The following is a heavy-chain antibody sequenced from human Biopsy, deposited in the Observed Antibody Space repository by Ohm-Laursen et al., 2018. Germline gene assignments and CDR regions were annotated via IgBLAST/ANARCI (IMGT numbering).Heavy chain of an antibody. V-gene: IGHV4-59*01. D-gene: IGHD1-26*01. CDR1: GGPIDSYY. CDR2: IYYSGGT. CDR3: ARVEAGTYDALDI. Sequence: ETLSLTCTVSGGPIDSYYWSWIRQPPGKALEWIGYIYYSGGTKYNPSLASRVTFSVDMSKSQFSLKLYSVTAADTAVYYCARVEAGTYDALDIWGQGALVAVSA. J-gene: IGHJ3*02.